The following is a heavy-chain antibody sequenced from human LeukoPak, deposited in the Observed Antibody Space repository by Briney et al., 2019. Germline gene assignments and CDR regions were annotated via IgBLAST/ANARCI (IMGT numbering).Heavy chain of an antibody. J-gene: IGHJ6*02. CDR3: ARGGGLDV. V-gene: IGHV3-7*03. D-gene: IGHD3-16*01. CDR1: GFTFSSYW. Sequence: PGGSLRLSCAASGFTFSSYWMNWARQAPGKGLEWVANINHNGNVNYYVDSVKGRFTISRDNAKNSLYLQMSNLRAEDTAVYSCARGGGLDVWGQGATVTVSS. CDR2: INHNGNVN.